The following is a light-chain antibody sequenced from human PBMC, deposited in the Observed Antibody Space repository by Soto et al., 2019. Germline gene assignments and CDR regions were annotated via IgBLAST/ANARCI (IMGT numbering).Light chain of an antibody. J-gene: IGKJ5*01. CDR3: QQYGTAPIT. CDR2: GAS. Sequence: EIVLTQSPGTLSLSPGERATLSCRASQSVSNNYLAWYQQKPGQAPRLLIYGASSRATGIPDRFSGTGSGTDFTLTISRVEPEDFAVYYCQQYGTAPITFGQGTRLENK. CDR1: QSVSNNY. V-gene: IGKV3-20*01.